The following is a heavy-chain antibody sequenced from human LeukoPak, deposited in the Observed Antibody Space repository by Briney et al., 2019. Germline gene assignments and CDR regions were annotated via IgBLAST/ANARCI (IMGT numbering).Heavy chain of an antibody. Sequence: GRSLRLSCAASGITLSSYGMHWVRQAPGKGLEWVAVISYDGSNKYYADSVKGRFTISRDNSKNTLYLQMNSLRAEDTAVYYCPKDRATGTQFYFYGMDVWGQGTTVTVSS. D-gene: IGHD3-10*01. CDR2: ISYDGSNK. J-gene: IGHJ6*02. V-gene: IGHV3-30*18. CDR1: GITLSSYG. CDR3: PKDRATGTQFYFYGMDV.